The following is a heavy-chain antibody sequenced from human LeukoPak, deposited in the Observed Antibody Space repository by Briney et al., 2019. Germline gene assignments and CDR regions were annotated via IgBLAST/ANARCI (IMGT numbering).Heavy chain of an antibody. CDR3: ARDRTNDYSNPQANPDYYYYYYMDV. CDR2: IYYSGST. D-gene: IGHD4-11*01. Sequence: SETLSLTCTVSGGSISSYYWSWIRQPPGKGLEWIGYIYYSGSTNYNPSLKSRVTISVDTSKNQFSLKLSSVTAADTAVYYCARDRTNDYSNPQANPDYYYYYYMDVWGKGTTVTVSS. J-gene: IGHJ6*03. CDR1: GGSISSYY. V-gene: IGHV4-59*01.